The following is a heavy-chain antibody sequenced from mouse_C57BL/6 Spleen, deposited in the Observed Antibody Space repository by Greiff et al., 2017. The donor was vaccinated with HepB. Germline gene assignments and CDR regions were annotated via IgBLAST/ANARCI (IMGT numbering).Heavy chain of an antibody. CDR3: AGGAY. CDR1: GYSITSGYY. CDR2: ISYDGSN. Sequence: ESGPGLVKPSQSLSLTCSVTGYSITSGYYWNWLRQFPGNKLEWMGYISYDGSNNYNPSLKNRISITRDTSKNQFFLKLNSVTTEDTATYYCAGGAYWGQGTLVTVSA. V-gene: IGHV3-6*01. J-gene: IGHJ3*01.